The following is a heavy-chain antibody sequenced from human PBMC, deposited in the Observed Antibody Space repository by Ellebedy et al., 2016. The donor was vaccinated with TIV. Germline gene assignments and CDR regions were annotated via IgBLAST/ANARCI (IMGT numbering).Heavy chain of an antibody. CDR2: IYYGGNS. CDR1: GGSISSRDYY. J-gene: IGHJ5*02. V-gene: IGHV4-39*01. D-gene: IGHD2/OR15-2a*01. CDR3: ANQYYLSTRFDT. Sequence: GSLRLSXHVSGGSISSRDYYWGWIRQPPGKGLEWIGSIYYGGNSYHSPSLRSRITIDVDTSKNQLSLKLTSVTAADTAVYYCANQYYLSTRFDTWGQGTLVTVSS.